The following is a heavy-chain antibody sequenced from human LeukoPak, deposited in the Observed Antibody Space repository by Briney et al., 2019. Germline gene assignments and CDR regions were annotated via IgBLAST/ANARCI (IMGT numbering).Heavy chain of an antibody. CDR2: ISSSSSTI. CDR1: GFTFSSYG. V-gene: IGHV3-48*04. Sequence: GGSLRLSCAASGFTFSSYGMTWVRQAPGKGLEWVSYISSSSSTIYYADSVKGRFTISRDNAKNSLYLQMNSLRAEDTAVYYCAREPASDYYYMDVWGKGTTVTVSS. J-gene: IGHJ6*03. CDR3: AREPASDYYYMDV.